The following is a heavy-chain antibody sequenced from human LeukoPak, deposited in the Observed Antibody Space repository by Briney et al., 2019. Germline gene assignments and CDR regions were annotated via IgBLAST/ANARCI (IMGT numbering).Heavy chain of an antibody. CDR1: GFTFSSYG. V-gene: IGHV3-30*02. J-gene: IGHJ3*02. CDR2: IRYDGSNK. CDR3: ARDRTMVRGVNDAFDI. D-gene: IGHD3-10*01. Sequence: GGSLRLSCAASGFTFSSYGMHWVRQAPGKGLEWVAFIRYDGSNKYYADSVKGRFTISRDNSKNTLYLQMNSLRAEDTAVYYCARDRTMVRGVNDAFDIWGQGTMVTVSS.